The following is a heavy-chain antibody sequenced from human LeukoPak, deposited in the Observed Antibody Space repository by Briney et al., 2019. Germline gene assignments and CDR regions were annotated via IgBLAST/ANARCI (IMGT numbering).Heavy chain of an antibody. CDR1: GFTFSSYT. J-gene: IGHJ4*02. V-gene: IGHV3-48*01. Sequence: GGSLRLSCAASGFTFSSYTMNWVRQAPGKGLEWVSYISSSSSIIYYADSVKGRFTISRDNAKNSLYLQMNSLRAEDTAVYYCARGYSYGLDYWGQGTMVTVSS. D-gene: IGHD5-18*01. CDR3: ARGYSYGLDY. CDR2: ISSSSSII.